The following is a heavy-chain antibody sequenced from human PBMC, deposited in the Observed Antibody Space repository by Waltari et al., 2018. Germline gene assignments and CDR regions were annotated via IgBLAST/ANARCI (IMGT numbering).Heavy chain of an antibody. J-gene: IGHJ4*02. Sequence: QVQLQESGPGLVKPSETLSLTCTVSAYSISSGYYWGWIRQPPGKGLEWIGSIYHRGSTYYNPSLKSRVTISVDASKNQFSLKLTSVTAADAAVYYCASGVSNYWGQGTLVTVSS. V-gene: IGHV4-38-2*02. CDR2: IYHRGST. D-gene: IGHD3-10*01. CDR3: ASGVSNY. CDR1: AYSISSGYY.